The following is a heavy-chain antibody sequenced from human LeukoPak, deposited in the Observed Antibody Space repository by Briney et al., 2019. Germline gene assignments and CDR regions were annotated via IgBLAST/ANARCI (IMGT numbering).Heavy chain of an antibody. D-gene: IGHD3-10*01. CDR3: ARSELLWFGGVNSGFDY. CDR1: GGSISSGGYS. J-gene: IGHJ4*02. CDR2: IYHSGST. Sequence: PSETLSLTCAVSGGSISSGGYSWNWIRQPPGKGLEWIGYIYHSGSTYYNPSLKSRVTISVDTSKIQFSLKLSSVTAADTAVYYCARSELLWFGGVNSGFDYWGQGTLVTVSS. V-gene: IGHV4-30-2*02.